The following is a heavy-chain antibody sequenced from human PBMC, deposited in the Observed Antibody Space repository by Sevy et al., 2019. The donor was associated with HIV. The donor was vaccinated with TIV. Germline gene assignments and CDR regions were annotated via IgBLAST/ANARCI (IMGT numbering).Heavy chain of an antibody. V-gene: IGHV3-11*01. Sequence: GGSLRLSCAASGFTFSDYYMSWIRQAPGKGLEWISYISGSDGTIYYSDSVKGRFTISRDNAKNTLYLHMNSLRAEDTAVYYCARDHEKDGDLGDYYCYAMDDWGQGTTVTVSS. J-gene: IGHJ6*02. CDR3: ARDHEKDGDLGDYYCYAMDD. D-gene: IGHD4-17*01. CDR2: ISGSDGTI. CDR1: GFTFSDYY.